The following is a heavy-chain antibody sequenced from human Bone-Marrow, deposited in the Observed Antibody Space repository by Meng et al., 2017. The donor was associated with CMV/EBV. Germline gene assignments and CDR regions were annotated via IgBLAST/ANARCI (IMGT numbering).Heavy chain of an antibody. D-gene: IGHD2-2*01. CDR2: IIPIFGTA. CDR3: ARVGYCSSTSCYPDDY. Sequence: SVKVSCKASGCTFSSYAISWVRQAPGQGLEWMGGIIPIFGTANYAQKFQGRVTITTDESTSTAYMELSSLRSEDTAVYYCARVGYCSSTSCYPDDYWGQGTLVTVSS. V-gene: IGHV1-69*05. J-gene: IGHJ4*02. CDR1: GCTFSSYA.